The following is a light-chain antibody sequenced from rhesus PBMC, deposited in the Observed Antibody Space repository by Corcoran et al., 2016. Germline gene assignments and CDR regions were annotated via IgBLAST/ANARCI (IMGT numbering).Light chain of an antibody. Sequence: DVVMTQSPLSLPITPGQPASISCRSSQRLVHSNGKTYLSWYQQKQGQPPRLLIYQVSNRYSGVPDRFSGSGAGTDFTLKISRVEAEDVGVYYCGQGAHLPFTFGPGTKLDIK. CDR1: QRLVHSNGKTY. V-gene: IGKV2-64*01. CDR2: QVS. CDR3: GQGAHLPFT. J-gene: IGKJ3*01.